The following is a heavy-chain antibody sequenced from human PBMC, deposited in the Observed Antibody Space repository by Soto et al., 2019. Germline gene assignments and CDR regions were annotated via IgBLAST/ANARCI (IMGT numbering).Heavy chain of an antibody. D-gene: IGHD3-10*01. CDR2: FIPIFVSA. Sequence: QLHLVQSGAEVKKAGSSVKVSCKASGGTVSSYAITWVRQAPGKGPEWMGVFIPIFVSAHYAPKFQGRITITADESTSTSYMELSGLTSEDTAIYYCARDVSSDTTGFRGYDLWGQGTQVTVPS. CDR3: ARDVSSDTTGFRGYDL. J-gene: IGHJ4*02. CDR1: GGTVSSYA. V-gene: IGHV1-69*01.